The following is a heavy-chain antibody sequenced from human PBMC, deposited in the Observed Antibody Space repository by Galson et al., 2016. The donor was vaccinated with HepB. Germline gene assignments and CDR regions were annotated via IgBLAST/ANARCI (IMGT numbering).Heavy chain of an antibody. CDR2: ISSSSSYI. J-gene: IGHJ3*02. CDR3: AALLLSGSYFLGAFDI. D-gene: IGHD1-26*01. V-gene: IGHV3-21*01. CDR1: GLTFSSYS. Sequence: SLRLSCAASGLTFSSYSMNWVRQAPGKGLEWVSSISSSSSYIYYAASVKGRFTISRDNAKNSLYLQMNSLRAEDTAVYYCAALLLSGSYFLGAFDIWGQGTMVTVSS.